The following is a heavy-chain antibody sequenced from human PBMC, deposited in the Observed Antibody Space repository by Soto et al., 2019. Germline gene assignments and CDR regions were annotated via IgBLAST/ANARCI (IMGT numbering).Heavy chain of an antibody. V-gene: IGHV1-18*01. CDR1: GYHFMNYG. Sequence: QAQLVQSGAEVKKPGASVKVSCKASGYHFMNYGISWVRQAPGQGLEWMGWISVHNDDTNYAQRFQGRMSLTTDISTSTVYMELRSLRSDDTAVYFCGRGFGELEYYYGMDVWGQGITVTVSS. D-gene: IGHD3-10*01. CDR2: ISVHNDDT. CDR3: GRGFGELEYYYGMDV. J-gene: IGHJ6*02.